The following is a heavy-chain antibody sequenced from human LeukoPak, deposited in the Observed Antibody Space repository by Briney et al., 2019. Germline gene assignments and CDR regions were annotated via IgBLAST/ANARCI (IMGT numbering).Heavy chain of an antibody. J-gene: IGHJ6*02. CDR3: ARDLPHCSGGSCPYYYYGMDV. CDR1: GFTVSSNY. CDR2: IYSGGST. Sequence: PGGSLRLSCAASGFTVSSNYMSWVRQAPGKGLEWVSVIYSGGSTYYADSVKGRFTISRDNSKNTLYLQMNSLRAEDTAVYYCARDLPHCSGGSCPYYYYGMDVWGQGTTVTVSS. V-gene: IGHV3-53*01. D-gene: IGHD2-15*01.